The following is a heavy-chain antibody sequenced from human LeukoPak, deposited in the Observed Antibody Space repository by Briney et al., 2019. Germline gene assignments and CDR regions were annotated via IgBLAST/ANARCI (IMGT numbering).Heavy chain of an antibody. CDR2: ISAYNGNR. V-gene: IGHV1-18*01. CDR1: GYTFTSYG. Sequence: GASVKVSCQAAGYTFTSYGISWVRQAPGQGLEWMGWISAYNGNRNYAQKLQGRVTMTTDTSTSTAYMELRSLRSDDTAVYYCAMADHYYCYYMDVWGKGTTVTVSS. CDR3: AMADHYYCYYMDV. J-gene: IGHJ6*03.